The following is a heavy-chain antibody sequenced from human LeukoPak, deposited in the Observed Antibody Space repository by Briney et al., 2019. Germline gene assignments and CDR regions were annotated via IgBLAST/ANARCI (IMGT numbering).Heavy chain of an antibody. CDR3: ARDFSGY. J-gene: IGHJ4*02. CDR1: GATVNSNY. D-gene: IGHD2-15*01. Sequence: GGSLRLSCAVSGATVNSNYMSWVRQAPGKGLEWVSVIYAGGSTYYRDSVRGRFTISRDISKNTLYLQMNSLRAEDTARYYCARDFSGYWGRGTLLTVSS. CDR2: IYAGGST. V-gene: IGHV3-66*02.